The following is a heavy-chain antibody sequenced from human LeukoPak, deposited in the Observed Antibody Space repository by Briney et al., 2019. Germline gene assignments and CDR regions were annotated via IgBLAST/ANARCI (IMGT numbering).Heavy chain of an antibody. CDR3: ARAQRITRSSYYYMDV. J-gene: IGHJ6*03. CDR2: IYYIGST. CDR1: GGSIRSYY. Sequence: SETLSLTCTVSGGSIRSYYWSWIWQPPGKGLEGMVYIYYIGSTNYNPSLKNRVTISVDTSKNQFSLKLSSVTAADTAVYYCARAQRITRSSYYYMDVWGKGTTVTVSS. V-gene: IGHV4-59*01. D-gene: IGHD3-16*01.